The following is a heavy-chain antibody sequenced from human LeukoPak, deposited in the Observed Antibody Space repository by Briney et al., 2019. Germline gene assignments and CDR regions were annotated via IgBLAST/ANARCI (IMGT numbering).Heavy chain of an antibody. V-gene: IGHV4-39*01. CDR1: GGSISSSSYY. J-gene: IGHJ4*02. CDR2: IYYSGST. Sequence: PSETPSLTCTVSGGSISSSSYYWGWIRQPPGKGLEWIGSIYYSGSTYYNPSLKSRVTISVDTSKNQFSLKLSSVTAADTAVYYCARGYLRNEDYFDYWGQGTLVTVSS. D-gene: IGHD5/OR15-5a*01. CDR3: ARGYLRNEDYFDY.